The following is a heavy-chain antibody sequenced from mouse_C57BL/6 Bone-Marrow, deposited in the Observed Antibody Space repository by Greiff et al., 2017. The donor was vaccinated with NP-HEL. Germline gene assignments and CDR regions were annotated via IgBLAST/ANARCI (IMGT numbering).Heavy chain of an antibody. V-gene: IGHV3-6*01. Sequence: ESGPGLVKPSQSLSLTCSVTGYSITSGYYWNWIRQFPGNKLEWMGYISYDGSNNYNPSLKNRISITRDTSKNQFFLKLNSVTTEDTATYYCAREGVYYSNSYYAMDYWGQGTSVTVSS. D-gene: IGHD2-5*01. CDR2: ISYDGSN. J-gene: IGHJ4*01. CDR3: AREGVYYSNSYYAMDY. CDR1: GYSITSGYY.